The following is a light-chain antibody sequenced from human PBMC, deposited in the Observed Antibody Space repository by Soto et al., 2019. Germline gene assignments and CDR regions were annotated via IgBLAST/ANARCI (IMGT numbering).Light chain of an antibody. J-gene: IGKJ2*01. V-gene: IGKV3-11*01. CDR1: PSVSSF. CDR2: DVS. Sequence: EIVLTQSPVTLSLSPGDRDTLSCMPSPSVSSFFACYQQKPGQPPRLLLYDVSNRAAGIPPRFSGSGSGTDFTLTISNIEPEDFAVYYCQQRTDWPPVYTFGQGTKLEI. CDR3: QQRTDWPPVYT.